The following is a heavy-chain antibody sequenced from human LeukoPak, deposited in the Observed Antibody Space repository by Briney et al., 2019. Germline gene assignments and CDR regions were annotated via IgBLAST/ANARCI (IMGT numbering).Heavy chain of an antibody. CDR3: ATYSSGWYREEDAFDI. J-gene: IGHJ3*02. D-gene: IGHD6-19*01. CDR1: GFTFSSYS. Sequence: GGSLRLSCAASGFTFSSYSMNWVRQAPGKGLEWVSAISGSGGSTYYADSVKGRFTISRDNSKNTLYLQMNSLRAEVTAVYYCATYSSGWYREEDAFDIWGQGTMVTVSS. V-gene: IGHV3-23*01. CDR2: ISGSGGST.